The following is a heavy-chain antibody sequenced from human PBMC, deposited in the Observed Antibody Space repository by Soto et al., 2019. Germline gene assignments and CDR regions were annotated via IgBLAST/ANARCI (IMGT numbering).Heavy chain of an antibody. CDR1: GGSLSYNG. CDR2: LTPVFGPA. J-gene: IGHJ4*01. CDR3: ASPRYCNGFRCYSFDF. Sequence: QVQLVQSGAEVKKPGSSVKVSCKASGGSLSYNGFSWVRLAPGQGLEWMGGLTPVFGPANYAQKFQGRLSSTADDSSTVGDIVIIGLRSEDTAVYYCASPRYCNGFRCYSFDFWVCGTLVTVSS. D-gene: IGHD2-15*01. V-gene: IGHV1-69*19.